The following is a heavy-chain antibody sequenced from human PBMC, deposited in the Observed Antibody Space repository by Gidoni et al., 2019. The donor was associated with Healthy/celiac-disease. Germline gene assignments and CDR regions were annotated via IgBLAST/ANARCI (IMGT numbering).Heavy chain of an antibody. V-gene: IGHV1-8*01. CDR3: ARWGRITIFGVVRVGTGWFDP. CDR2: MNPNSGNT. Sequence: QVQLVQSGAEVKKPGASVKVSCKASGYTFTRYDINWVRQATGQGLEWMGWMNPNSGNTGYAQKFQGRVTMTRNTSISTAYMELSSLRSEDTAVYYCARWGRITIFGVVRVGTGWFDPWGQGTLVTVSS. D-gene: IGHD3-3*01. CDR1: GYTFTRYD. J-gene: IGHJ5*02.